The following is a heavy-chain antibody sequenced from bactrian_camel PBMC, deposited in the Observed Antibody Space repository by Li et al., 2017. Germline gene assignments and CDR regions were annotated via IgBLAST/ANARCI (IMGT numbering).Heavy chain of an antibody. CDR1: RPRHNNYY. J-gene: IGHJ4*01. Sequence: HVQLVESGGGSVQTGGSLRLSRVVRRPRHNNYYMAWFRQAQGKGLEWVSSIYIDADYQDGVHTSYLDSVKGRFTISTDNAKTTMYLQMNSLKSEDAAMYYCAAGLWCTAATAPWEYRYWGQGTQVTVS. CDR3: AAGLWCTAATAPWEYRY. D-gene: IGHD3*01. CDR2: IYIDADYQDGVHT. V-gene: IGHV3S5*01.